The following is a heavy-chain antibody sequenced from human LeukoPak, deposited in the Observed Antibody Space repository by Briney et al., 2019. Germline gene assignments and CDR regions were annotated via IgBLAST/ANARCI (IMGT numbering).Heavy chain of an antibody. Sequence: SETLSLTCTVSGGYISTSNYYWGWIRQPPGKGLEWIGTIYYSGSTYYNPSLKSRVSLSLDTSMNQFSLKVNSVTVADTAVYYCARIATTRDFWNGHSYYVDVWGKGTTVIVSS. D-gene: IGHD3-3*01. CDR1: GGYISTSNYY. CDR2: IYYSGST. V-gene: IGHV4-39*01. J-gene: IGHJ6*03. CDR3: ARIATTRDFWNGHSYYVDV.